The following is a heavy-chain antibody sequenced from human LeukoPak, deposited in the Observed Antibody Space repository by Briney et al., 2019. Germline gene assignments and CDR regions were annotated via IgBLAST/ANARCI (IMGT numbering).Heavy chain of an antibody. Sequence: SETLSLTCTVSGGSIRSYYWSWIRQPPGKGLEWIGYIYYSGSTNYNPSLKSRVTISVDTSKNQFSLKLSSVTAADTAVYYCARIRFLEWFGWFDPWGQGTLVTVSS. CDR3: ARIRFLEWFGWFDP. D-gene: IGHD3-3*01. CDR2: IYYSGST. CDR1: GGSIRSYY. V-gene: IGHV4-59*01. J-gene: IGHJ5*02.